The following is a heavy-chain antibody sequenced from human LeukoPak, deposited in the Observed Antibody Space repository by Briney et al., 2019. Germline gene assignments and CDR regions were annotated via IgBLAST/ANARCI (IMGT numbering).Heavy chain of an antibody. Sequence: ASVKVSCKVSGYTLTELSMHWVRQAPGKGLEWMGGFDPEDGETIYAQKFQGRVTMTEDTSTDTAYMELSSLRSEDTAVYYCATSRTEFAGLWSPHFDYWGQGTLVTVSS. CDR3: ATSRTEFAGLWSPHFDY. CDR1: GYTLTELS. J-gene: IGHJ4*02. V-gene: IGHV1-24*01. D-gene: IGHD3-10*01. CDR2: FDPEDGET.